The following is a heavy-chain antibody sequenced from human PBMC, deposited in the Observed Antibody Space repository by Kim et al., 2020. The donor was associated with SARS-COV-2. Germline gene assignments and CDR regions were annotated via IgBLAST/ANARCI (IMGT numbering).Heavy chain of an antibody. D-gene: IGHD3-10*01. CDR2: INPNSGGT. Sequence: ASVKVSCKASGYIFTGYYMHWVRQAPGQGLEWMGRINPNSGGTNYAQKFQGRVTMTRDTSISTAYMELSRLRSDDTAVYYCARERITSPNWFDPWGQGTLVTVSS. CDR1: GYIFTGYY. CDR3: ARERITSPNWFDP. J-gene: IGHJ5*02. V-gene: IGHV1-2*06.